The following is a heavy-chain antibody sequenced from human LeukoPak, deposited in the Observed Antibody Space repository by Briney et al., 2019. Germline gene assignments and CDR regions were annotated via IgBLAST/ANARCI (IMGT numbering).Heavy chain of an antibody. CDR2: IYYSGST. CDR1: GGPISSYY. J-gene: IGHJ6*02. V-gene: IGHV4-59*01. Sequence: KPSETLSLTCTVSGGPISSYYWSWIRQPPGKGLEWIGYIYYSGSTYYNPSLKSRVTISVDTSKNLFSLKLSSVTAADTAVYYCARALRARITGTTASVYGMDVWGQGTTVTVSS. CDR3: ARALRARITGTTASVYGMDV. D-gene: IGHD1-20*01.